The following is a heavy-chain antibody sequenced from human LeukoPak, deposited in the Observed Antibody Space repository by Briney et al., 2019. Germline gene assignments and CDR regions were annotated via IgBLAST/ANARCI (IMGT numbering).Heavy chain of an antibody. CDR3: ARGYDILTGTYAFDI. V-gene: IGHV1-18*01. J-gene: IGHJ3*02. D-gene: IGHD3-9*01. CDR2: ISAYNGNT. Sequence: ASVKVSCKASGYTFTSYGISWVRQAPGQGLEWMGWISAYNGNTNYAQKPQGRVTMTTDTSTSTAYMELRSLRSDDTAVYYCARGYDILTGTYAFDIWGQGTMVTVSS. CDR1: GYTFTSYG.